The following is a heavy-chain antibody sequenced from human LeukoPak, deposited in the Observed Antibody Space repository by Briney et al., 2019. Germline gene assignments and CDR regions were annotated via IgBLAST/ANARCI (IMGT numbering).Heavy chain of an antibody. CDR3: ARDGSGYSEYFDS. Sequence: SETLSLTCTVSGGSISTYCWSWIRQPPGKGLEWIGEVYHSGSTNYNPSLKSRVSISADTSKNQFSLKLRSVTAADTAVYYCARDGSGYSEYFDSWGQGTLVTVSS. J-gene: IGHJ4*02. CDR2: VYHSGST. D-gene: IGHD3-22*01. CDR1: GGSISTYC. V-gene: IGHV4-34*01.